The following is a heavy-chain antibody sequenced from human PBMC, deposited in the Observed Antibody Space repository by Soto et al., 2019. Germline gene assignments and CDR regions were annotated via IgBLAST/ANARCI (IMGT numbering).Heavy chain of an antibody. J-gene: IGHJ4*02. CDR1: GFTFSNAW. CDR3: TTSISGVGTAH. CDR2: IRSKADGGTT. D-gene: IGHD3-3*01. Sequence: EVQLVESGGGLVKPGGALRLSCAASGFTFSNAWMNWIRQAPGKGLEWVGRIRSKADGGTTDYAAPVKGRFTFSRDDSENMLFLHMDSLKTEDTAVYYCTTSISGVGTAHWGQGTLVTVSS. V-gene: IGHV3-15*07.